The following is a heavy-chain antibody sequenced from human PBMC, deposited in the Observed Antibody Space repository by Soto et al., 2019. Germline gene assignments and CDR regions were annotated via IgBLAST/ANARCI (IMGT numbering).Heavy chain of an antibody. Sequence: EVQLLESGGGLVQPGGSLRLSCAASGFTFSTYAMTWVRQAPGKGLEWVSGISGSGSSANYADSVKGRFTISRDNSKNTLYLQMNSLSDEDTALYYCATSRHSFTTFFDYWGQGTLVSVSS. V-gene: IGHV3-23*01. CDR2: ISGSGSSA. CDR3: ATSRHSFTTFFDY. D-gene: IGHD2-2*01. J-gene: IGHJ4*02. CDR1: GFTFSTYA.